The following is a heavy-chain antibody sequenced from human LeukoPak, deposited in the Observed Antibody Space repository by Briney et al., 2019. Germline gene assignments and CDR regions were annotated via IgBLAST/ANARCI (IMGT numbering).Heavy chain of an antibody. D-gene: IGHD2-2*02. CDR3: AMSDGYCSSTTCYNPFDY. Sequence: PSQTLSLTCTVSGGSISSGNHWWSWIRQRPGKGLEWIGYIYYSGSTLYNPSLESRASISVDTSKNQFSLKLSSVTAADTAVYYCAMSDGYCSSTTCYNPFDYWGQGTLVTVSS. V-gene: IGHV4-31*03. CDR1: GGSISSGNHW. CDR2: IYYSGST. J-gene: IGHJ4*02.